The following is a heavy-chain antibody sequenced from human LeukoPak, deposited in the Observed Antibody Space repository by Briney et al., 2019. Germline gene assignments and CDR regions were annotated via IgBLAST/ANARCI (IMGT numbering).Heavy chain of an antibody. D-gene: IGHD6-19*01. CDR1: GGSISSSSYY. CDR2: IYYSGST. CDR3: AGGIAVAGHYYYGMDV. J-gene: IGHJ6*02. Sequence: SETLSLTCTVSGGSISSSSYYWGWIRPPPGKGLEWIGSIYYSGSTYYNPSLKSRVAISVDTSKNQFSLKLSSVTAADTAVYYCAGGIAVAGHYYYGMDVWGQGTTITVSS. V-gene: IGHV4-39*01.